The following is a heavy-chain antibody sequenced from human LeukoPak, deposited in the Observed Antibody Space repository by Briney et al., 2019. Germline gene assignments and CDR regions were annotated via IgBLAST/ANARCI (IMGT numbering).Heavy chain of an antibody. J-gene: IGHJ5*02. CDR1: GGSFSGYY. Sequence: SETLSLTCAVYGGSFSGYYWSWIRQPPGKGLEWIGEINYSGSTNYNPSLKSRVTISVDTSKNQFSLKLSSVTAADTAVYYCARDSIQLWLRWFDPWGQGTLVTVSS. CDR3: ARDSIQLWLRWFDP. D-gene: IGHD5-18*01. V-gene: IGHV4-34*01. CDR2: INYSGST.